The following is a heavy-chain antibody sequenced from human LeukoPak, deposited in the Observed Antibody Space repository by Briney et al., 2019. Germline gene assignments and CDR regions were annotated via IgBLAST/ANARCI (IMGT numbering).Heavy chain of an antibody. D-gene: IGHD6-19*01. CDR2: IYTSGST. V-gene: IGHV4-61*02. J-gene: IGHJ4*02. CDR1: GGSISSGSYY. Sequence: SETLSLTCTVSGGSISSGSYYWSWIRQPAGKGLEWIGRIYTSGSTNYNPSLKSRVTISVDTSKNQFSLKLSSVTAADTAVYYCARGQYSSGWSLFFYWGQETLATVSS. CDR3: ARGQYSSGWSLFFY.